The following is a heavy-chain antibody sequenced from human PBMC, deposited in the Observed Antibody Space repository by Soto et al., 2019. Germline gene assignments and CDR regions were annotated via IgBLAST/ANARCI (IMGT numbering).Heavy chain of an antibody. D-gene: IGHD2-15*01. Sequence: SETLSLTCAVSGYSISSGYYWGWMRQPPGKGLEWIGSIYHSGSTYYNPSLKSRVTISVDTSKNQFSLKLSSVTAADTAVYYCARDPVGYCSGGSCYSGGYFDYWGQGTLVTVSS. J-gene: IGHJ4*02. CDR3: ARDPVGYCSGGSCYSGGYFDY. CDR2: IYHSGST. V-gene: IGHV4-38-2*02. CDR1: GYSISSGYY.